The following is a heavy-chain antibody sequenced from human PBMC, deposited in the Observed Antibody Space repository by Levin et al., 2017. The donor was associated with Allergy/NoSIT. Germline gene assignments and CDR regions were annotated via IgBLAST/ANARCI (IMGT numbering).Heavy chain of an antibody. Sequence: LSLTCAASGFTFSSYAMSWVRQAPGKGLEWVSAISGSGGSTYYADSVKGRFTISRDNSKNTLYLQMNSLRAEDTAVYYCAKGRITMVRGVIIAAEYFQHWGQGTLVTVSS. J-gene: IGHJ1*01. CDR3: AKGRITMVRGVIIAAEYFQH. V-gene: IGHV3-23*01. D-gene: IGHD3-10*01. CDR1: GFTFSSYA. CDR2: ISGSGGST.